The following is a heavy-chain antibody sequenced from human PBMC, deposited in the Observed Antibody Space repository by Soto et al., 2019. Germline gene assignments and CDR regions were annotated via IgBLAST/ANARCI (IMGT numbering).Heavy chain of an antibody. Sequence: QVQLVQSGAEVKKPGSSVKVSCKASGGTFSSYAISWVRQAPGQGLEWMGGIIPIFGTANYAQKFQGRVTITADKSTSTAYMELSSLRSEDTAVYYCARSPPTNGFSTTYYYYGMDVWGPGTTVTVSS. CDR3: ARSPPTNGFSTTYYYYGMDV. CDR2: IIPIFGTA. J-gene: IGHJ6*02. V-gene: IGHV1-69*06. CDR1: GGTFSSYA. D-gene: IGHD2-8*01.